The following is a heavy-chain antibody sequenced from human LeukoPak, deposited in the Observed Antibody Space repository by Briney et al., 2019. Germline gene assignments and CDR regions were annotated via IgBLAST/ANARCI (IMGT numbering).Heavy chain of an antibody. Sequence: SETLSLTCAVYGGSFSGYYWSWIRQPPGKGLEWIGEINHSGSTNYNPSLKSRVTISVDKSKNQFSLKLSSVTAADTAVYYCARVNYYDSSGYYYRGYYFDYWGQGTLVTVSS. CDR3: ARVNYYDSSGYYYRGYYFDY. J-gene: IGHJ4*02. CDR2: INHSGST. CDR1: GGSFSGYY. V-gene: IGHV4-34*01. D-gene: IGHD3-22*01.